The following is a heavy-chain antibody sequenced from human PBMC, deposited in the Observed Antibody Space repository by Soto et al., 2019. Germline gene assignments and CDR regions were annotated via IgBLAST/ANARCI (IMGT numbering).Heavy chain of an antibody. J-gene: IGHJ4*02. D-gene: IGHD6-19*01. Sequence: QVQLVQSGAEVKKPGSSVKVSCKTSGDTFSSYAISWVRQAPGQGLEWVGGIIPLFRTTDYAQKFQGRVTITADESTNTAYMELSSLRSEDTAVYYCARNILAVAYRSGDWGQGTLVTVSS. CDR2: IIPLFRTT. V-gene: IGHV1-69*01. CDR1: GDTFSSYA. CDR3: ARNILAVAYRSGD.